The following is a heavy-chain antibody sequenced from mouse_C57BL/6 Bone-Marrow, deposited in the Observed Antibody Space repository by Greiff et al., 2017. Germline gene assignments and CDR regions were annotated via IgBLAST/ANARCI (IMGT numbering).Heavy chain of an antibody. CDR2: IDPSDSYP. V-gene: IGHV1-69*01. Sequence: QVQLQQPGAELVMPGASVKLSCKASGYTFTSYWMHWVKQRPGQGLEWIGEIDPSDSYPNYNQKFKGKSTLTVDKSSSTAYMQLSSLTSEDSAVYYCARIPSYGYGDYARDYWGQGTSVTVSS. CDR1: GYTFTSYW. D-gene: IGHD2-9*01. J-gene: IGHJ4*01. CDR3: ARIPSYGYGDYARDY.